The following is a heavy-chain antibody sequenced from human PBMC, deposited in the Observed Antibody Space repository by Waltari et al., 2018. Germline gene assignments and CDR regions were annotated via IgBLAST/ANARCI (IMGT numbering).Heavy chain of an antibody. CDR1: GYTFTSYA. Sequence: QVQLVQSGAEVKKPGASVKVSCKASGYTFTSYAMHWVRQAPGQRLGWMGWINAGNGNTKYSQKFQGRVTITRDTSASTAYMELSSLRSEDTAVYYCARVPSYIAVAGYYYYYGMDVWGQGTTVTVSS. CDR2: INAGNGNT. D-gene: IGHD6-19*01. CDR3: ARVPSYIAVAGYYYYYGMDV. V-gene: IGHV1-3*01. J-gene: IGHJ6*02.